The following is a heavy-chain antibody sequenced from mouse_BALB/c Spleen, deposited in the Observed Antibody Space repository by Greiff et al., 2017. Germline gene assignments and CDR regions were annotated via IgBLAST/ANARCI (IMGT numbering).Heavy chain of an antibody. Sequence: EVQVVESGGGLVQPGGSLRLSCATSGFTFTDYYMSWVRQPPGKALEWLGFIRNKANGYTTEYSASVKGRFTISRDNSQSILYLQMNTLRAEDSATYYCARVQGYYFDYWGQGTTLTVSS. CDR1: GFTFTDYY. V-gene: IGHV7-3*02. CDR2: IRNKANGYTT. J-gene: IGHJ2*01. CDR3: ARVQGYYFDY.